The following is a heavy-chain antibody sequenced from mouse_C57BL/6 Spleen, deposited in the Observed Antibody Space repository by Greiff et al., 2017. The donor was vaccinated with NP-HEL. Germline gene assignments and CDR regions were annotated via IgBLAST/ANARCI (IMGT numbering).Heavy chain of an antibody. V-gene: IGHV5-17*01. CDR1: GFTFSDYG. J-gene: IGHJ4*01. CDR2: ISSGSSTI. CDR3: ARPGGSSDDAMDY. D-gene: IGHD1-1*01. Sequence: EVKLMESGGGLVKPGGSLKLSCAASGFTFSDYGMHWVRQAPEKGLEWVAYISSGSSTIYYADTVKGRVTISRDNARTTLFLQMASLRSEDTAMYYCARPGGSSDDAMDYWGQGTSVTVSS.